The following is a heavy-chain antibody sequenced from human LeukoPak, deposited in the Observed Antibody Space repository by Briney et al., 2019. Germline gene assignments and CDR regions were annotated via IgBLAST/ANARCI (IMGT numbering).Heavy chain of an antibody. CDR2: INPGGGST. V-gene: IGHV1-46*01. CDR1: GYSFTSHY. Sequence: ASVKVSCKASGYSFTSHYMHWVRQVPGQGLEWMGIINPGGGSTSYAQKFQGRVTMTRDMSTSTVYMELSSVRSDDTAVYYCAREMDSNGCFDDWGQGTLVTVSS. CDR3: AREMDSNGCFDD. D-gene: IGHD6-19*01. J-gene: IGHJ4*02.